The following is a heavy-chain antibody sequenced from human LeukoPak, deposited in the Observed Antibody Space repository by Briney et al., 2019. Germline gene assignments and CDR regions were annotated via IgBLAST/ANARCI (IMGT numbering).Heavy chain of an antibody. CDR3: ARGDSTGTYNWFDP. V-gene: IGHV4-59*01. Sequence: SETLSLTCAVSGGSISSYYWSWIRQPPGKGLEWIGYIYYSGSTNYNPSLKSRVTISVDTSKNQFSLKLSSVTAADTAVYYCARGDSTGTYNWFDPWGQGTLVTVSS. CDR1: GGSISSYY. CDR2: IYYSGST. D-gene: IGHD1-14*01. J-gene: IGHJ5*02.